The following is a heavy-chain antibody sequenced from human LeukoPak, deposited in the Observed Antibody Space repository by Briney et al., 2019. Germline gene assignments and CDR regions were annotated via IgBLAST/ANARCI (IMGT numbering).Heavy chain of an antibody. Sequence: GGSLRLSCAASGFTVSINFMSWFRQAPGKGLEWVSVLYTGGSTHYADSVKGRFTISRDISKNTVYLQMNSLRAEDTAVYYCVRVAPPLAMITIVDYWGQGTLVTVSS. CDR1: GFTVSINF. J-gene: IGHJ4*02. V-gene: IGHV3-53*01. D-gene: IGHD3-16*01. CDR2: LYTGGST. CDR3: VRVAPPLAMITIVDY.